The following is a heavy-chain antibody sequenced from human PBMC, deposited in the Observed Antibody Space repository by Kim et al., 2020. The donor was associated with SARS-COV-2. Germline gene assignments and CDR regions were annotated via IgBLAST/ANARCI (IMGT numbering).Heavy chain of an antibody. D-gene: IGHD3-22*01. Sequence: YAASVKGRFTVSRDNAKNTLYLQMDSLRAEDTALYYCARDHESSGWPTFDYWGQGILVTVSS. J-gene: IGHJ4*02. V-gene: IGHV3-11*05. CDR3: ARDHESSGWPTFDY.